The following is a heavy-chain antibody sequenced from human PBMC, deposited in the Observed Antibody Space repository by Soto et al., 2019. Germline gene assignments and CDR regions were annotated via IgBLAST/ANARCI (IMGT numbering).Heavy chain of an antibody. J-gene: IGHJ6*02. CDR1: GGSISSYY. CDR3: ARDYLGSLGSSWFYYYYGMDV. Sequence: SETLSLTCTVSGGSISSYYWSWIRQPPGKGLEWIGYIYYSGSTNYSPSLKSRVTISVDTSKNQFSLKLSSVTAADTAVYYCARDYLGSLGSSWFYYYYGMDVWGQGTTVTVSS. D-gene: IGHD6-13*01. CDR2: IYYSGST. V-gene: IGHV4-59*12.